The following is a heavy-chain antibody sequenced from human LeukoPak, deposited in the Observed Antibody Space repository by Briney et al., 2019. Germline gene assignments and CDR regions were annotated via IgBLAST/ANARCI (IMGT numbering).Heavy chain of an antibody. J-gene: IGHJ4*02. CDR2: IYYSGST. V-gene: IGHV4-39*01. Sequence: SETLSLTCTVSGGSISSSTYYWGWIRQPPGKGLEWIGSIYYSGSTSYNPSLKSRVTISVDTSKNQFSLKLDSVTAADTAVYCCARNASDSGTSYFDYWGQGTLVTVSS. CDR3: ARNASDSGTSYFDY. D-gene: IGHD1-26*01. CDR1: GGSISSSTYY.